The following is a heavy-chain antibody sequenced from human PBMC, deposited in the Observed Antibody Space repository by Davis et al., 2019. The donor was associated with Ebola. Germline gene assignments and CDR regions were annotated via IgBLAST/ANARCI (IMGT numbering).Heavy chain of an antibody. J-gene: IGHJ6*02. CDR1: GGSISSGDYY. Sequence: MPSETLSLTCTVSGGSISSGDYYWSWIRQPPGKGLEWIGYIYYSGSTYYNPSLKSRVTISVDTSKNQFSLKLSSVTAADTAVYYCARLLAYCGGDCSIYYYYYGMDVWGQGTTVTVSS. D-gene: IGHD2-21*02. CDR3: ARLLAYCGGDCSIYYYYYGMDV. CDR2: IYYSGST. V-gene: IGHV4-30-4*01.